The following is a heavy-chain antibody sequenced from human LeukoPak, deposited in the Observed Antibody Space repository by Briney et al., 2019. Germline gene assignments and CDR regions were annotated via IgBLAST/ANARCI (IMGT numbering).Heavy chain of an antibody. CDR3: AREDIVVVPAWDY. V-gene: IGHV3-30*04. Sequence: GGSLRLSCAASGFTFSSYAMHWVRQAPGKRLEWVAVISYDGSNKYYADSVKGRFTISRDNSKNTLYLQMNSLRAEDTAVYYCAREDIVVVPAWDYWGQGTLVTVSS. D-gene: IGHD2-2*01. CDR1: GFTFSSYA. CDR2: ISYDGSNK. J-gene: IGHJ4*02.